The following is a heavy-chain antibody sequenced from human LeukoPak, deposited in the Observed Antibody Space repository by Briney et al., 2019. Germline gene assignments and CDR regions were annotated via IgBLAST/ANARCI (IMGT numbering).Heavy chain of an antibody. Sequence: GGSLRLSCAASGSTFSNYAMSWVRQAPGKGLEWVSAISRSGGSTYYADSVKGRFTFSRDNSKNTLYLQMNRLGAEDTAVYFCARGGGDYSFDYWGQGALVTVSS. CDR1: GSTFSNYA. D-gene: IGHD2-21*02. V-gene: IGHV3-23*01. CDR3: ARGGGDYSFDY. CDR2: ISRSGGST. J-gene: IGHJ4*02.